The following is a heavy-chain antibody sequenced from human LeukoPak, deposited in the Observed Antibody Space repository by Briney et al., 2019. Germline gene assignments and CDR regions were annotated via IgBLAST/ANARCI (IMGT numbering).Heavy chain of an antibody. CDR2: IISIFGTA. V-gene: IGHV1-69*06. D-gene: IGHD2-15*01. CDR3: AKDRCSGASCYSDYFDY. CDR1: VGTFSSYA. J-gene: IGHJ4*02. Sequence: SVKVSCKASVGTFSSYAISGVRQAPGQGREGMGGIISIFGTANYAQKFQGRVTITADNSTSTAYMELSMLRSDDTAVYYSAKDRCSGASCYSDYFDYWGQGTLVTVSS.